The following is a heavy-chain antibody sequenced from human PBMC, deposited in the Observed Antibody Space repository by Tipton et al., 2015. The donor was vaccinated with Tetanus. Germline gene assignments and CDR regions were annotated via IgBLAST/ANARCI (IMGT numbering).Heavy chain of an antibody. V-gene: IGHV4-39*07. CDR1: GGSMSGSGHY. CDR2: ISYSGRT. Sequence: TLSLTCIVSGGSMSGSGHYGAWVRQSPGKGLEWIGSISYSGRTYYSPSLKSRVTMSADTSRTLFSLTLMSVTAADTAVYFCARGLIDDFLGSRIYFDSWGPGTLVTVSS. J-gene: IGHJ4*02. D-gene: IGHD3-16*01. CDR3: ARGLIDDFLGSRIYFDS.